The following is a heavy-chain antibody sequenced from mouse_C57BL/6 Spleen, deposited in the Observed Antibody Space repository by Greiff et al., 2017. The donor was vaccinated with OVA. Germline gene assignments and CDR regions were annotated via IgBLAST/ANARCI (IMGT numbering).Heavy chain of an antibody. CDR2: ISDGGSYT. V-gene: IGHV5-4*01. J-gene: IGHJ3*01. CDR3: AKDSSGYVAY. CDR1: GFTFSSYA. D-gene: IGHD3-2*02. Sequence: EVMLVESGGGLVKPGGSLKLSCAASGFTFSSYAMSWVRQTPEKRLEWVATISDGGSYTYCPDNVKGRFTISRDNAKNNLYLQMSHLKSEDTAMYYCAKDSSGYVAYGGQGTLVTVSA.